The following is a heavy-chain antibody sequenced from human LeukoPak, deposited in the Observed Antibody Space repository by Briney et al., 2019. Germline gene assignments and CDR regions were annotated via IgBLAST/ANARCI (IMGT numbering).Heavy chain of an antibody. CDR1: GFTFDDYA. D-gene: IGHD4-17*01. CDR3: AKDIYGDYGRPGFDY. Sequence: GRSLRLSCADSGFTFDDYAMHWVRQAPGKGLEWVSGISWNSGSIGYADSVKGRFTISRDNAKNSLYLQMNSLRAEDMALYYCAKDIYGDYGRPGFDYWGQGTLVTVSS. J-gene: IGHJ4*02. CDR2: ISWNSGSI. V-gene: IGHV3-9*03.